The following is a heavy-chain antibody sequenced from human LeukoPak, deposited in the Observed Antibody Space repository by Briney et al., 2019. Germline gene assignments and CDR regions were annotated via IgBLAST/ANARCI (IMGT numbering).Heavy chain of an antibody. Sequence: SETLSLTCTVSGGSISSYYWSWVRQTPGKGLEWIGYIYYSGSTNYNPSLKSRVTISVDTSKNQSSLKLRSVTAADTAVYYCARGPYDFWSGYPPHYFDYWGQGTLVTVSS. J-gene: IGHJ4*02. CDR1: GGSISSYY. D-gene: IGHD3-3*01. V-gene: IGHV4-59*08. CDR3: ARGPYDFWSGYPPHYFDY. CDR2: IYYSGST.